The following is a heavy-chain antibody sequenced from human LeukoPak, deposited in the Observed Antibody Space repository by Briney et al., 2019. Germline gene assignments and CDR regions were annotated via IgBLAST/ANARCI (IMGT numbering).Heavy chain of an antibody. V-gene: IGHV1-2*06. CDR2: INPNSGGT. J-gene: IGHJ4*02. Sequence: ASVKVSCKASGYTFTSYGISWVRQAPGQGLEWMGRINPNSGGTNYAQKFQGRVTMTRDTSISTAYMELSRLRSDDTAVYYCASHPPSGYSSGWPFDYWGQGTLVTVSS. CDR3: ASHPPSGYSSGWPFDY. CDR1: GYTFTSYG. D-gene: IGHD6-19*01.